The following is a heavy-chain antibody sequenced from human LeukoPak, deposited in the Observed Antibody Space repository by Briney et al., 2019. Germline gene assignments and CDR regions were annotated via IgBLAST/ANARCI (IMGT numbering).Heavy chain of an antibody. D-gene: IGHD4-11*01. CDR3: ASLQNGGYSNYAIGY. J-gene: IGHJ4*02. CDR1: GFTFSSYS. V-gene: IGHV3-21*04. CDR2: ISSSSSYI. Sequence: PGGSLRLSCAASGFTFSSYSMNWVRQAPGKGLEWVSSISSSSSYIYYADSVKGRFTISRDNAKNSLYLQMNSLRAEDTAVYYCASLQNGGYSNYAIGYWGQGTLVTVSS.